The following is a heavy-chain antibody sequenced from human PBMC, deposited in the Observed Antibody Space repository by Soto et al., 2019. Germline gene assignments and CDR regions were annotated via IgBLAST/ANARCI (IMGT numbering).Heavy chain of an antibody. CDR3: AREASVLIPAAQPSRFDS. V-gene: IGHV1-18*01. CDR1: GYSFMKYG. J-gene: IGHJ4*02. Sequence: ASVKVSCKGFGYSFMKYGINWVRQAPGQGLEWGGWISPYSGYTHSAQKFHGRLTLTTDTAASTAYMELRILRSADTALYYCAREASVLIPAAQPSRFDSWGQGTLVTVSS. CDR2: ISPYSGYT. D-gene: IGHD2-2*01.